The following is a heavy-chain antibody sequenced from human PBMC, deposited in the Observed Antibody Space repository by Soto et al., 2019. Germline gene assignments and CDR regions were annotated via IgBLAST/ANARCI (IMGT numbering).Heavy chain of an antibody. CDR3: ARTPGDIVVVPAAISAFDI. V-gene: IGHV6-1*01. Sequence: SQTLSLTCAISGDSVSSNSAAWNWIRQSPSRGLEWLGRTYYRSKWYNDYAVSVKSRITINPDTSKNQFSPQLNSVTPEDTAVYYCARTPGDIVVVPAAISAFDIWGQGTMVTVSS. CDR1: GDSVSSNSAA. D-gene: IGHD2-2*02. CDR2: TYYRSKWYN. J-gene: IGHJ3*02.